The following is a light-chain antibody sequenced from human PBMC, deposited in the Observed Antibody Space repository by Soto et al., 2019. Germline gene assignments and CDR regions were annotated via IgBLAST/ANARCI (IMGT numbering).Light chain of an antibody. CDR2: EVR. Sequence: QSVLTQPASVSWSPGQSITISCSGTSRDVGAYNLVSRYQQFPGKGPKLLIYEVRHRPSGVSYRFSGSKSGNTASLTISSLLPEDEAVYFCSSFSSRNALVFGGGTKVTVL. V-gene: IGLV2-14*01. J-gene: IGLJ2*01. CDR3: SSFSSRNALV. CDR1: SRDVGAYNL.